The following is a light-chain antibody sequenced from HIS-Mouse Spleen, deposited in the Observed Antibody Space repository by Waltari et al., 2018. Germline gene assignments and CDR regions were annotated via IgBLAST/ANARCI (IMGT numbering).Light chain of an antibody. CDR2: DVS. CDR1: SSDVGGYNY. Sequence: QSALTQPRSVSGSPGQSVTISCTGTSSDVGGYNYVSWYQQHPGKAPKLMIYDVSKRPSGVPDRFSGSKSGTTASLTISGLQAEDEADYYCCSYAGSYTGVFGTGTKVTVL. J-gene: IGLJ1*01. CDR3: CSYAGSYTGV. V-gene: IGLV2-11*01.